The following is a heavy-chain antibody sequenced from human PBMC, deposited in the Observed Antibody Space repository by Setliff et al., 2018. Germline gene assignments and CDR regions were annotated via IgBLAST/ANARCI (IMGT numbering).Heavy chain of an antibody. D-gene: IGHD3-10*01. CDR1: GFTFSSYA. J-gene: IGHJ3*01. Sequence: GGSLRLSCAASGFTFSSYAMSWVRQTPGKGLAWVSTLTASGDTTYYADSVKGRVTISRDNSKNTLYLQMSSLRAEDTAIYYCARDTSGRDALDVWGQGTTVTVSS. V-gene: IGHV3-23*01. CDR3: ARDTSGRDALDV. CDR2: LTASGDTT.